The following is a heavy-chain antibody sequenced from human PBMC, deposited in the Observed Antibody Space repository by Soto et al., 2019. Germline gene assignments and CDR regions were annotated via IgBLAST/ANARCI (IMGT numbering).Heavy chain of an antibody. CDR2: VSYDGSNK. D-gene: IGHD3-16*02. Sequence: PGGSLRLSCAASGFTFSTFAMHWVRQAPGKGLEWVAVVSYDGSNKYYVDSVKGRFTISRDNSKNTLYLQMSSLRAEDTAMYYCAKALGELSPESYDHWGQGTLVTVSS. CDR3: AKALGELSPESYDH. CDR1: GFTFSTFA. J-gene: IGHJ4*02. V-gene: IGHV3-30*18.